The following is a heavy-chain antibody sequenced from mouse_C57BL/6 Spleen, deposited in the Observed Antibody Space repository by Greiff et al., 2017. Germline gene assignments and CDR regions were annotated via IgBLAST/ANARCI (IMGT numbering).Heavy chain of an antibody. D-gene: IGHD2-3*01. CDR2: INPNNGGT. J-gene: IGHJ4*01. V-gene: IGHV1-22*01. CDR3: ARAYDGYSYAMDY. CDR1: GYTFTDYN. Sequence: VQLKESGPELVKPGASVKMSCKASGYTFTDYNMHWVKQSHGKSLEWIGYINPNNGGTSYNQKFKGKATLTVNKSSSTAYMELRSLTSEDSAVYYCARAYDGYSYAMDYWGQGTSVTVSS.